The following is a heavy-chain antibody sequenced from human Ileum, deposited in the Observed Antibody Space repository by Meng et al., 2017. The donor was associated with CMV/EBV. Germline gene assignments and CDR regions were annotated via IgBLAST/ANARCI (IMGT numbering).Heavy chain of an antibody. D-gene: IGHD3-16*01. CDR3: AREVWARLNY. CDR2: INHSGST. V-gene: IGHV4-34*01. J-gene: IGHJ4*02. CDR1: GGSFSGYY. Sequence: LTFAVYGGSFSGYYWSWIRQPPGKGLEWIGEINHSGSTNYNPSLKSRVTISVDTSKNQFSLKLSSVTAADTAVYYCAREVWARLNYWGQGTLVTVSS.